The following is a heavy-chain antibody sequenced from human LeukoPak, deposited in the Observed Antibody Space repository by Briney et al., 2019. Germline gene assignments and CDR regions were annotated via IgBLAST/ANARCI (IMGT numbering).Heavy chain of an antibody. CDR1: GGSISSYY. CDR2: IYTSGST. Sequence: SETLSLTCTVSGGSISSYYWSSIRQPAGKGLEWIGRIYTSGSTNYNPSLKSRVTMSVDTSKNQFSLKLSSVTAADTAVYYCARDSTPPVDYYYGMDVWGQGTTVTVSS. V-gene: IGHV4-4*07. D-gene: IGHD3-3*02. J-gene: IGHJ6*02. CDR3: ARDSTPPVDYYYGMDV.